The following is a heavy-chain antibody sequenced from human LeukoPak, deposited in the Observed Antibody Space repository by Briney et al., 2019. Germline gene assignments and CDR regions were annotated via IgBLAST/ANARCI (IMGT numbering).Heavy chain of an antibody. J-gene: IGHJ4*02. D-gene: IGHD3-10*02. CDR3: AKRPAAVRGVIPYLDY. CDR1: GFMFSSFS. CDR2: ISAGGST. Sequence: GGSLRLSCAASGFMFSSFSMSWVRHVPGKGLEWVSTISAGGSTYYADSVKGRFTISRDNSKNTLFLQMNSLRAEDTAIYYCAKRPAAVRGVIPYLDYWGQGTLVIVSS. V-gene: IGHV3-23*01.